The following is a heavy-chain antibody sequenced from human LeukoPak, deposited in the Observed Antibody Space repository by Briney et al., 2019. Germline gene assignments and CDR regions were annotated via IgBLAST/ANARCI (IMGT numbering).Heavy chain of an antibody. Sequence: SQTLSLTCTVSGGSISSGGYYWSWLRQPPGKGLEWNGYIYHSGCTYYNPSLKSRVTISVDRSKNQFSLKLSSVTAADTAVYYRSREAGDCSSTSCYGNWFDPWGQGTLVTASS. V-gene: IGHV4-30-2*01. CDR1: GGSISSGGYY. CDR3: SREAGDCSSTSCYGNWFDP. D-gene: IGHD2-2*01. CDR2: IYHSGCT. J-gene: IGHJ5*02.